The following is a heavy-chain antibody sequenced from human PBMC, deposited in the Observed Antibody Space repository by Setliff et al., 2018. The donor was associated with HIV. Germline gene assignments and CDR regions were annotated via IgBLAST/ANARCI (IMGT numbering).Heavy chain of an antibody. D-gene: IGHD1-1*01. CDR1: GFTFNSYA. Sequence: GGSLRLSCAASGFTFNSYAMSWVRQAPGKGLEWVATMSGSTGDTYYADSVKGRFTISRDNSKNTLSLQMNSLGAEDPAVYYCANRLRGYNKWYYFDYWGQGTLVTVSS. V-gene: IGHV3-23*01. CDR3: ANRLRGYNKWYYFDY. CDR2: MSGSTGDT. J-gene: IGHJ4*02.